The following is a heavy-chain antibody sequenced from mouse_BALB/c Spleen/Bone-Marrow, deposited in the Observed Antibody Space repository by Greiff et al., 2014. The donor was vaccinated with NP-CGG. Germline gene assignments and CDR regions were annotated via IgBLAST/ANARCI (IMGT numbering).Heavy chain of an antibody. Sequence: VQLKQSGPDLVKPSQSLSLTCTVTGYSITSGYSWHWIRQFPGNKLEWMGYIHYSGSTNYNPSLKRRISITRDTSKNQFFLQLNSVTTEDTATYYCARREGNHAAWFAYWGQGTLVTVSA. J-gene: IGHJ3*01. V-gene: IGHV3-1*02. CDR2: IHYSGST. CDR1: GYSITSGYS. D-gene: IGHD2-1*01. CDR3: ARREGNHAAWFAY.